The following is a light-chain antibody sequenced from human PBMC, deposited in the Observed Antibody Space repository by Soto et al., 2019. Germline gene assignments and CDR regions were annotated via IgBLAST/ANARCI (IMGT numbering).Light chain of an antibody. CDR2: DAS. V-gene: IGKV1-33*01. Sequence: DMQMTQSPSSLSASMGDRVTITCQASQDISKYLNWYQQKPGKAPNLLIYDASNLETGVPSRFSVSGSGTHFTFTISSPQPEDVATYYCQQYDNSPRFTFGPGTKVDIK. CDR1: QDISKY. CDR3: QQYDNSPRFT. J-gene: IGKJ3*01.